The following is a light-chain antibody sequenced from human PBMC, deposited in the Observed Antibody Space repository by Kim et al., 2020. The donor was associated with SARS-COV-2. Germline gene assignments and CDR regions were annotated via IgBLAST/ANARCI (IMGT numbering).Light chain of an antibody. CDR2: DAS. CDR3: QQFNSYPPLT. CDR1: QSISSA. Sequence: SVGDRVTITCPASQSISSALAWYQQRPGKAPKLLIYDASSLESGVPSRFSGSGSGTDFTLTISSLQPEDFTTYYCQQFNSYPPLTFGGGAKVDIK. J-gene: IGKJ4*01. V-gene: IGKV1-13*02.